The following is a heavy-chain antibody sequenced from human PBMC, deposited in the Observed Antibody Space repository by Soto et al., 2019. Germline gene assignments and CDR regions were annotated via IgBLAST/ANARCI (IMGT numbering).Heavy chain of an antibody. CDR3: ARAGYCSGGSCYYYYYYMDV. Sequence: SETLSLTCTVSGGSISSYYWSWIRQPPGKGLEWIGYIYYSGSTNYNPSPKSRVTISVDTSKNQFSLKLSSVTAADTAVYYCARAGYCSGGSCYYYYYYMDVWGKGTTVTVSS. V-gene: IGHV4-59*01. D-gene: IGHD2-15*01. CDR1: GGSISSYY. CDR2: IYYSGST. J-gene: IGHJ6*03.